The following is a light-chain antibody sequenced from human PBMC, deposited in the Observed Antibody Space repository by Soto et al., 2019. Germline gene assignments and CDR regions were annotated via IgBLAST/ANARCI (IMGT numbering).Light chain of an antibody. V-gene: IGLV3-16*01. Sequence: SYELTQPPSVSVSLGQMARITCSGAALPKKYAYWYQQKPGQFPVLVIYKDSERPSGIPERFSGSSSGTIVTLTISGVQAEDEADYYCLSADSSGTQGVVFGGGTKLTVL. CDR3: LSADSSGTQGVV. J-gene: IGLJ2*01. CDR2: KDS. CDR1: ALPKKY.